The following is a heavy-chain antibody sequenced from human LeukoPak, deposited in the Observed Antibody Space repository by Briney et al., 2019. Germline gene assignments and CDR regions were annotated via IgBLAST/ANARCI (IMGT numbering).Heavy chain of an antibody. CDR2: INPGDSDT. J-gene: IGHJ5*02. D-gene: IGHD3-3*01. V-gene: IGHV5-51*01. Sequence: GESVKISCKGSGYSFTSYWIGWVRQMPGKGLEWMGIINPGDSDTRYSPSFQGQVTISADKSISTAYLQWSSLKASDTAMYYCARLYYDFWSGYFAVNNWFDPWGQGTLVTVSS. CDR1: GYSFTSYW. CDR3: ARLYYDFWSGYFAVNNWFDP.